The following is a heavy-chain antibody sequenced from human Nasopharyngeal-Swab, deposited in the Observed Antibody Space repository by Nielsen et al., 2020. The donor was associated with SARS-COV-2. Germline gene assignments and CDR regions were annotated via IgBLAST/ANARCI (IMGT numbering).Heavy chain of an antibody. V-gene: IGHV3-53*01. CDR3: ARDRHYYDTSGYYLGGFDY. CDR1: GFTVSSNY. J-gene: IGHJ4*02. Sequence: GGSLRLSCAASGFTVSSNYMSWARQAPGKGLEWVSVIYSGGSTYYADSVKGRFTISRDNSKNTLYLQMNSLRAEDTAAYYCARDRHYYDTSGYYLGGFDYWGQGTLVTVSS. CDR2: IYSGGST. D-gene: IGHD3-22*01.